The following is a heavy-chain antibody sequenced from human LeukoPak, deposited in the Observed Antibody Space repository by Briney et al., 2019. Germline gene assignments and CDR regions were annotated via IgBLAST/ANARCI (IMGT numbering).Heavy chain of an antibody. CDR1: GFTFSYYW. CDR3: ATEGGSRPNDSFAI. J-gene: IGHJ3*02. CDR2: IKQDGSEK. V-gene: IGHV3-7*01. Sequence: PGGSLRLSCAASGFTFSYYWMSWVRQAPGKGLEWVANIKQDGSEKYYVDSVKGRFTISRDNAKNSLYLQMNSLRAEDTAVYYFATEGGSRPNDSFAIWGQGTMVTVSS. D-gene: IGHD1-26*01.